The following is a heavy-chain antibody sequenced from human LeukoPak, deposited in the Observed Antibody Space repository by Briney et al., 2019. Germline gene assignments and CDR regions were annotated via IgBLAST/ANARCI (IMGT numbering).Heavy chain of an antibody. Sequence: PGGSLRLSCAASGFTFSIYAMSWVRQAPGRGLEWVSTISLSAGSTYYADSVKGRFTISRDNSKNTLYLQMNSLRAEDTAVYYCARSYLRGYSYGYLDYWGQGTLVTVSS. CDR2: ISLSAGST. V-gene: IGHV3-23*01. CDR3: ARSYLRGYSYGYLDY. D-gene: IGHD5-18*01. J-gene: IGHJ4*02. CDR1: GFTFSIYA.